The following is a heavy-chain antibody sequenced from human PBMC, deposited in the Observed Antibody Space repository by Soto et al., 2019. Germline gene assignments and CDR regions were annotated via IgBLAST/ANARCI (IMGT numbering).Heavy chain of an antibody. J-gene: IGHJ6*03. CDR1: GGSISSSSYY. CDR3: ARGEGVTMVRGVIVEAGYYMDV. D-gene: IGHD3-10*01. CDR2: IYHSGST. V-gene: IGHV4-39*07. Sequence: TSETLSLTCTVSGGSISSSSYYWGWIRQPPGKGLEWIGSIYHSGSTYYNPSLKSRVTISVDTSKNQFSLKLSSVTAADTAVYYCARGEGVTMVRGVIVEAGYYMDVWGKGTTVTVSS.